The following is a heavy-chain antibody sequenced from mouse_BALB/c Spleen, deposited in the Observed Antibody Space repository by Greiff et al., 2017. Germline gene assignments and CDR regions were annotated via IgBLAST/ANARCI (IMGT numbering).Heavy chain of an antibody. J-gene: IGHJ3*01. Sequence: EVQLQESGPGLVKPSQSLSLTCSVTGYSITSGYYWNWIRQFPGNKLEWMGYISYDGSNNYNPSLKNRISITRDTSKNQFFLKLNSVTTEDTATYYCASSRDWFAYWGQGTLVTVSA. CDR2: ISYDGSN. V-gene: IGHV3-6*02. CDR3: ASSRDWFAY. CDR1: GYSITSGYY.